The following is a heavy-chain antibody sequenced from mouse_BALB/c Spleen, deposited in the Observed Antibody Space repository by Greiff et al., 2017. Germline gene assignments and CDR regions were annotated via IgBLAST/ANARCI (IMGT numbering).Heavy chain of an antibody. CDR2: INPYNDGT. J-gene: IGHJ2*01. CDR1: GYTFTSYV. Sequence: LVESGPELVKPGASVEMSCKASGYTFTSYVMHWVKQKPGQGLEWIGYINPYNDGTKYNEKFKGKATLTSDKSSSTAYMELSSLTSEDSAVYYCARKDDCFDYWGQGTTLTVSS. V-gene: IGHV1-14*01. CDR3: ARKDDCFDY.